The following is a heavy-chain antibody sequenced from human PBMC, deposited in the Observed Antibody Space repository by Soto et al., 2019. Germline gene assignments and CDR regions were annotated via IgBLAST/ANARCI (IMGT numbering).Heavy chain of an antibody. D-gene: IGHD1-1*01. J-gene: IGHJ4*02. Sequence: QVQLQQPGPALVKPSQTLSLTCAISGDTVSRNSAAWHWIRQSPSRGLAWLGKTYYSSKWYNDYAVSVKSRRTINPDTSKNQFSLQLNSVTPEGTAIYYCASYNFDYWGQGTLVTVSS. CDR3: ASYNFDY. CDR1: GDTVSRNSAA. CDR2: TYYSSKWYN. V-gene: IGHV6-1*01.